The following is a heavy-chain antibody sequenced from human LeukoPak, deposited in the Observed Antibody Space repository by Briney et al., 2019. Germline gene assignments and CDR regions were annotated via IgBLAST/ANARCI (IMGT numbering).Heavy chain of an antibody. J-gene: IGHJ5*02. CDR1: GFTFSSYS. Sequence: GGSLRLSCAASGFTFSSYSMNWVRRAPGKGLEWVSSISSSSSYIYYADSVKGRFTISRDNAKNSLYLQMNSLRAEDTAVYYCARDGASGSYTNWFDPWGQGTLVTVSS. CDR3: ARDGASGSYTNWFDP. D-gene: IGHD1-26*01. CDR2: ISSSSSYI. V-gene: IGHV3-21*01.